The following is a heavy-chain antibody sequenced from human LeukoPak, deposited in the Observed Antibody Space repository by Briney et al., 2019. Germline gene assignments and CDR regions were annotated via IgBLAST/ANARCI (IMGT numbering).Heavy chain of an antibody. V-gene: IGHV3-23*01. CDR2: ISDSGGST. CDR1: GFTFSSYS. CDR3: AKGSSSSRPYYFDY. J-gene: IGHJ4*02. D-gene: IGHD2-2*01. Sequence: GGSLRLSCAASGFTFSSYSMNWVRQAPGKGLEWVSAISDSGGSTYYADSVKGRFTISRDNSKNTLYLQMNSLRAEDTAVYYCAKGSSSSRPYYFDYWGQGTLVTVSS.